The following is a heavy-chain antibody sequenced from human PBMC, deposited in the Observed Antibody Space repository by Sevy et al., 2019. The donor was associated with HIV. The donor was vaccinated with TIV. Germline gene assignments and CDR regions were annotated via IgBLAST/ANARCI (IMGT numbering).Heavy chain of an antibody. Sequence: GGSLRLSCAASGFTFSSYAMSWVRQAPGKGLEWVSSISSSSNYIYYADSVKGRFTISRDNAKNSLYLHMNSLRAEDTAVYYCARDDIVARDYFDYWGQGTLVTVSS. CDR3: ARDDIVARDYFDY. J-gene: IGHJ4*02. V-gene: IGHV3-21*01. CDR1: GFTFSSYA. CDR2: ISSSSNYI. D-gene: IGHD2-15*01.